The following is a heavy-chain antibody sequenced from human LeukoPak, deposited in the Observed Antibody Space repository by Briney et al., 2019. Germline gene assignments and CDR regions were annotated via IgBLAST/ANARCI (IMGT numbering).Heavy chain of an antibody. CDR3: ARSYCSSASCYVPGGY. D-gene: IGHD2-2*01. CDR2: IYPGDSDT. J-gene: IGHJ4*02. CDR1: GYSFTSYW. Sequence: GESLKISCKGSGYSFTSYWIAWVRQMPGKGLEWMGIIYPGDSDTRYSPSFQGQVTISADKSISTAYLQWSSLKASDTAMYYCARSYCSSASCYVPGGYWGQGTLVTVSS. V-gene: IGHV5-51*01.